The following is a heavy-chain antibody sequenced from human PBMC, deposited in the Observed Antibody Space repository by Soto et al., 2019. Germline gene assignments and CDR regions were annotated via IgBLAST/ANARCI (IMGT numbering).Heavy chain of an antibody. V-gene: IGHV3-23*01. Sequence: GGSLRLSCAASGFTFSSYAMSWVRQAPGKGLEWVSAISGSGGSTYYADSVKGRFTISRDNSKNTLYLQMNSLRAEDTAVYYCAKAREYSRSSGLYYFDYWGQGTLVTVSS. D-gene: IGHD6-6*01. CDR3: AKAREYSRSSGLYYFDY. CDR2: ISGSGGST. J-gene: IGHJ4*02. CDR1: GFTFSSYA.